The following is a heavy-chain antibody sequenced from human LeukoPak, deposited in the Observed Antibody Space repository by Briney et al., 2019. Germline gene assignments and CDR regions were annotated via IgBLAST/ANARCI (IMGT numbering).Heavy chain of an antibody. CDR1: GYTFTSYG. CDR2: ISAYNGNT. V-gene: IGHV1-18*01. D-gene: IGHD2-2*01. J-gene: IGHJ4*02. CDR3: AAGYCSSTSCSLIDY. Sequence: ASVKVSCKASGYTFTSYGISWVRHAPGQGLELMGWISAYNGNTNYAQKLQGRVTMTTDTSTSTAYMELRSLRSDDTAVYYCAAGYCSSTSCSLIDYWGQGTLVTVSS.